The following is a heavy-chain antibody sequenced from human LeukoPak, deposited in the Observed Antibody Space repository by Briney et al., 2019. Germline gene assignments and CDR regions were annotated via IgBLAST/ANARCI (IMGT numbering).Heavy chain of an antibody. Sequence: EASVKLSCKASGYIFGDYHIHWVRQAPGQGLEWMGNINPNTGGTIYAQKFRGRVTITRDTSVTTAYMDLSRLTSDDTALYYCGREEKGGLFDYWDQGTLVTVSS. CDR1: GYIFGDYH. CDR2: INPNTGGT. CDR3: GREEKGGLFDY. D-gene: IGHD2-15*01. V-gene: IGHV1-2*02. J-gene: IGHJ4*02.